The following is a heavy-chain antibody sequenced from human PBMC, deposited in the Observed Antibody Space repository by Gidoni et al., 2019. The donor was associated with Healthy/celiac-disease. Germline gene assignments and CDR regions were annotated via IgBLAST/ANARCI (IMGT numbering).Heavy chain of an antibody. V-gene: IGHV3-30*18. CDR2: ISYDGSNK. Sequence: QVQLVESGGGVVQPGGSLRLSCAASGFTFSSYGMHWVRQAPGKGLEWVAVISYDGSNKYYADSVKGRFTISRDNSKNTLYLQMNSLRAEDTAVYYCAKDEYYDILTGYGAFDYWGQGTLVTVSS. CDR3: AKDEYYDILTGYGAFDY. D-gene: IGHD3-9*01. J-gene: IGHJ4*02. CDR1: GFTFSSYG.